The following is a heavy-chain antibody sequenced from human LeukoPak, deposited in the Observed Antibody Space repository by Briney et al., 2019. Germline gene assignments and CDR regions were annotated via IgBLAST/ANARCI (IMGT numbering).Heavy chain of an antibody. CDR2: INTNTGNP. D-gene: IGHD5-24*01. J-gene: IGHJ6*03. CDR3: ARIAKATMRGGYYYYYMDV. CDR1: GYTFNDYY. Sequence: ASVKVSCKASGYTFNDYYMHWVRQAPGQGLEWMGWINTNTGNPTYAQGFTGRFVFSLDTSVSTAYLQISSLKAEDTAVYYCARIAKATMRGGYYYYYMDVWGKGTTVTVSS. V-gene: IGHV7-4-1*02.